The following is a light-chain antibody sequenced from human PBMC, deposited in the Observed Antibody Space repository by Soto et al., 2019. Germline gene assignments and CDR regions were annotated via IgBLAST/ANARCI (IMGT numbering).Light chain of an antibody. V-gene: IGKV3D-15*01. CDR1: QSVSSN. Sequence: TVMTQSPGTLSVSPGEGATLSCRASQSVSSNLAWYQQKPGQAPRLLIYDASTRATGIPARFSGSGSGTEFTLTISSLQSEDFAVYYCEQYHEWPLTFGGGTEVEIK. CDR2: DAS. J-gene: IGKJ4*01. CDR3: EQYHEWPLT.